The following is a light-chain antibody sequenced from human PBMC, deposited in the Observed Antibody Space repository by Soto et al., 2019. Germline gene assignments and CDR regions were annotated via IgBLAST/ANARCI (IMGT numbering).Light chain of an antibody. V-gene: IGKV3-15*01. CDR3: PRYRDWLLS. J-gene: IGKJ1*01. Sequence: EVMMPQAPDTLSLCRREKATLPCRASQSVNSNLAWYQQKPGQAPRLLIYSASTRATGIPAVFSCCWSGSEVTLIVMRFRPECCAVYSCPRYRDWLLSFGQ. CDR1: QSVNSN. CDR2: SAS.